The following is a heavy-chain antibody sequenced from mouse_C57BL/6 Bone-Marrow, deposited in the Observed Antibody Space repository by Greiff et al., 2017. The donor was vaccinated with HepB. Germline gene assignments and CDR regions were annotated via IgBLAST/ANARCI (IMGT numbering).Heavy chain of an antibody. Sequence: QVHVKQSGAELVRPGTSVKMSCKASGYTFTNYWIGWAKQRPGHGLEWIGDIYPGGGYTNYNEKFKGKATLTADKSSSTAYMQFSSLTSEDSAIYYCARHFITLFDYWGQGTTLTVSS. J-gene: IGHJ2*01. CDR1: GYTFTNYW. CDR2: IYPGGGYT. V-gene: IGHV1-63*01. D-gene: IGHD1-1*01. CDR3: ARHFITLFDY.